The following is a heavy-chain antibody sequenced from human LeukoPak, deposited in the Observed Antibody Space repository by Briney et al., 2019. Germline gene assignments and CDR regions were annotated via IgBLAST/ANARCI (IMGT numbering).Heavy chain of an antibody. Sequence: ASVKVSCKASSYTFTSYGISWVRQAPGQGLEWMGWISAYNGNTKYAKKFQGRVTMTTDTSTSTAYMELRSLRSDDTAVYYCARRYCSGGRCYFVDYWGQGTLVTVSS. V-gene: IGHV1-18*01. CDR2: ISAYNGNT. CDR3: ARRYCSGGRCYFVDY. CDR1: SYTFTSYG. D-gene: IGHD2-15*01. J-gene: IGHJ4*02.